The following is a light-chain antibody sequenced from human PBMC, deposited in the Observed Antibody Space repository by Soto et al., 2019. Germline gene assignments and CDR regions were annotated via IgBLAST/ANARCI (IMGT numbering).Light chain of an antibody. Sequence: DIQMTQSPSSLSASVGDRVTITCQASQDIRNFLNWYQQKPGKAPKLLIYDASNLETGVPSRFSGRGSGTDFTFTISILQPEDISTYYCQHYDILPTFGQGTKLESK. V-gene: IGKV1-33*01. CDR1: QDIRNF. CDR2: DAS. CDR3: QHYDILPT. J-gene: IGKJ2*01.